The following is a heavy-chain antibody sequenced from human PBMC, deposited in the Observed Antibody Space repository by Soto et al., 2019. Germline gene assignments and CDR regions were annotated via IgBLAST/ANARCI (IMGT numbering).Heavy chain of an antibody. V-gene: IGHV4-34*01. Sequence: SETLSLTCAVYGGSFSGYYWSWIRQPPGKGPEWIGEINHSGSTNYNPSLKSRVTISVDTSKNQFSLKLSSVTAADTAVYYCARGSLRARNSGSGAFDIWGQGTMVTVSS. CDR1: GGSFSGYY. J-gene: IGHJ3*02. D-gene: IGHD1-26*01. CDR2: INHSGST. CDR3: ARGSLRARNSGSGAFDI.